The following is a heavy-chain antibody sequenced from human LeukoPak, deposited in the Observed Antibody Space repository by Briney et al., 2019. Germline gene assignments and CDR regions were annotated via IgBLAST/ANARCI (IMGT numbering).Heavy chain of an antibody. CDR2: ILPGGGST. Sequence: GASVQVSCKASGYTFTTYYIHWVRHAPGQGLEWMGTILPGGGSTTYAQKFQGRVTITADESTSTAYMELSSLRSEDTAVYYCAGSYCSGGSCYGSDYYYYGMDVWGQGTTVTVSS. D-gene: IGHD2-15*01. V-gene: IGHV1-46*01. J-gene: IGHJ6*02. CDR3: AGSYCSGGSCYGSDYYYYGMDV. CDR1: GYTFTTYY.